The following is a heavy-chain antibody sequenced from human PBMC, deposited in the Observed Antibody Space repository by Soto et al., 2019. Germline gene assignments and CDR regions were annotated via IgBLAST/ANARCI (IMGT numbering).Heavy chain of an antibody. J-gene: IGHJ3*02. V-gene: IGHV3-7*01. CDR3: ARDPYSSGWYSNPAFDI. CDR1: GFTFSSYW. CDR2: IKQDGSEK. D-gene: IGHD6-19*01. Sequence: GGSLRLSCAASGFTFSSYWMSWVRQAPGKGLEWVANIKQDGSEKYYVDSVKGRFTISRDNAKNSLYLQMNSLRAEDTAVYYCARDPYSSGWYSNPAFDIWGQGTMVTVSS.